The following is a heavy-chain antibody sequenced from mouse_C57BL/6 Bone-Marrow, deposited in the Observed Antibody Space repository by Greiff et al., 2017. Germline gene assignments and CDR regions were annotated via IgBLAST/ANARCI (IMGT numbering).Heavy chain of an antibody. CDR3: AREYYASRGYYARDY. CDR2: IDPSDSYT. CDR1: GYTFTSYW. J-gene: IGHJ4*01. V-gene: IGHV1-69*01. Sequence: QQSCKASGYTFTSYWMHWVKQRPGQGLEWIGEIDPSDSYTNYNQKFKGKSNLNVDKSSSTAYRQLSSLTSDDSAVYYCAREYYASRGYYARDYWGQGTSVTVSS. D-gene: IGHD1-1*01.